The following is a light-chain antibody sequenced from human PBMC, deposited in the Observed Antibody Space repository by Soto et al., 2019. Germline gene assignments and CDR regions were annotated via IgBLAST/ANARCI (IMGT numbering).Light chain of an antibody. CDR2: DTS. CDR1: ESVRRY. V-gene: IGKV3-11*01. J-gene: IGKJ4*01. Sequence: EIVLTQSPAILSLSPGETANLSCRASESVRRYLAWYQQRPGQAPRLLISDTSNRATGIPARFSGSGSGTDFTLTISSLEPEDFAVYYCQQRSNWPLTFGGGTKVEIK. CDR3: QQRSNWPLT.